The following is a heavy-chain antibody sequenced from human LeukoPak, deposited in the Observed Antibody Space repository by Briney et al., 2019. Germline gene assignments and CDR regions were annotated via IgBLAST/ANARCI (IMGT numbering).Heavy chain of an antibody. CDR3: ARGQTYDYVWGSYPHDY. D-gene: IGHD3-16*02. Sequence: ASVKVSCKASGYTFTSYAMHWVRQAPGQRLEWMGWINAGNGNTKYSQKFQGRVTITRDTSASTAYMELSSLRSEDTAVYYCARGQTYDYVWGSYPHDYWGQGTLVTVSS. V-gene: IGHV1-3*01. J-gene: IGHJ4*02. CDR2: INAGNGNT. CDR1: GYTFTSYA.